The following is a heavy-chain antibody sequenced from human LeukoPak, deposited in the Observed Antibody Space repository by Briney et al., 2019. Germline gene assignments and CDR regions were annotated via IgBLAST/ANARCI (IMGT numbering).Heavy chain of an antibody. CDR1: GFTVTNNY. V-gene: IGHV3-66*01. CDR2: IYAGGST. J-gene: IGHJ6*02. D-gene: IGHD3-10*01. CDR3: AREGYAAGTRYGMDV. Sequence: GGSLRLSCAASGFTVTNNYMSWVRQAPGKGLEWVSVIYAGGSTSYADSVKGRFTISRDSSNNTLYLQMNSLRAEDTAMYYCAREGYAAGTRYGMDVWGQGTTVTVSS.